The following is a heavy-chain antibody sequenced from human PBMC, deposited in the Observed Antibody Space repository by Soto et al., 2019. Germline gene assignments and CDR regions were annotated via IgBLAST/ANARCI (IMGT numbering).Heavy chain of an antibody. J-gene: IGHJ4*02. Sequence: SETLSLTCNVSGTSIIAYYWTWIRQPPGKALEWIGYISYRGSTRYNPSLKGRVAISLDTSRNQFSLKLTPVTASDTAIYFCARDPELHGLDYWGQGTLVTVSS. V-gene: IGHV4-59*01. CDR2: ISYRGST. CDR3: ARDPELHGLDY. CDR1: GTSIIAYY. D-gene: IGHD2-21*01.